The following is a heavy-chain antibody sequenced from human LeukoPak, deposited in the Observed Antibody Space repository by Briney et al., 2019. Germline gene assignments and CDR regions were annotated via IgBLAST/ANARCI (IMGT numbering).Heavy chain of an antibody. CDR2: ISWTGGSA. Sequence: PGGSLRLSCSASGFTFSNYAMSWVRQAAGKGREWVSTISWTGGSAKYAGSVKGRLTFSRDNSKDTLYLQMNGLRAEDTAVYYCAKDQGGRYYDILARYYPENFFDYWGQGTLVTVSS. CDR1: GFTFSNYA. CDR3: AKDQGGRYYDILARYYPENFFDY. V-gene: IGHV3-23*01. D-gene: IGHD3-9*01. J-gene: IGHJ4*02.